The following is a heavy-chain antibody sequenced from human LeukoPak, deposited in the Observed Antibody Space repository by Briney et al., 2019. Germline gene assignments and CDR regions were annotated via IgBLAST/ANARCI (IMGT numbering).Heavy chain of an antibody. CDR2: ISGRADRT. CDR3: AKDGIAARPGGYYFDY. CDR1: GFTFSAYA. V-gene: IGHV3-23*01. J-gene: IGHJ4*02. Sequence: GGSLRLSCAASGFTFSAYAMSWVRQAPGKGLEWVSAISGRADRTYYADSVKGRFTISRDNSKSTLYLQMNSLRPEDTAVYYCAKDGIAARPGGYYFDYWGQGTLVTVSS. D-gene: IGHD6-6*01.